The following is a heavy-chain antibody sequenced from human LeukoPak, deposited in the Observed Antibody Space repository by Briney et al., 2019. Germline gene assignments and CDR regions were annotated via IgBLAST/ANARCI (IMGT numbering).Heavy chain of an antibody. Sequence: GGSLRLSCAASGFTFSSYSMNWVRQAPGKGLEWVSYISGSSSTTYYADSVKGRFTISRDNAKNSLYLQMNSLRAEDTAVYYCARVQTWADYFGYWGQGTLVTVSS. CDR1: GFTFSSYS. CDR2: ISGSSSTT. V-gene: IGHV3-48*04. J-gene: IGHJ4*02. D-gene: IGHD1-26*01. CDR3: ARVQTWADYFGY.